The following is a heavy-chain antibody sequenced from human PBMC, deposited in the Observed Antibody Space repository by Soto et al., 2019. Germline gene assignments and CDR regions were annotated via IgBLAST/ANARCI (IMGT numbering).Heavy chain of an antibody. V-gene: IGHV1-69*13. CDR1: GGTFSSYA. CDR2: IIPIFGTA. Sequence: SVKVSCKASGGTFSSYAISWVRQAPGQGLEWMGGIIPIFGTANYAQKFQGRVTITADESTSTAYMEVSSLRSEDTAVYYCARDRSRDYDILTGYPHDAFDIWRQGTMVTVSS. CDR3: ARDRSRDYDILTGYPHDAFDI. D-gene: IGHD3-9*01. J-gene: IGHJ3*02.